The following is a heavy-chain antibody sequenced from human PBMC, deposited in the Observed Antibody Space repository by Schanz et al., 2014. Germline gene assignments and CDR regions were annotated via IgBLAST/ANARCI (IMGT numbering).Heavy chain of an antibody. CDR3: ARDLTVDTGYVVHYCCYGMHV. CDR2: INVGNGNM. J-gene: IGHJ6*02. D-gene: IGHD5-12*01. V-gene: IGHV1-3*01. CDR1: GYTFTSYS. Sequence: QVQLVQSGAEVKKPGASVKVSCKASGYTFTSYSIHWVRQAPGQGLEWMGWINVGNGNMKYSQKFQGRVTITRDTAASTACMELTSLRSEDTAVYFCARDLTVDTGYVVHYCCYGMHVWCQWSTVSVSS.